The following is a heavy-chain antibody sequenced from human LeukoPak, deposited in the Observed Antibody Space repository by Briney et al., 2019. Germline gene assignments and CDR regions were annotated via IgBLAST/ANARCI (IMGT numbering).Heavy chain of an antibody. D-gene: IGHD6-13*01. CDR3: ARLAAAGPRTYYYYYGMDV. J-gene: IGHJ6*02. CDR2: IYYSGST. V-gene: IGHV4-59*08. CDR1: GGSISSYY. Sequence: SETLSLTCTVSGGSISSYYWSWIRQPPGKGLEWIGYIYYSGSTNYNPSLKSRVTISVDTSKNQFSLKLSSVTAADTAVYYRARLAAAGPRTYYYYYGMDVWGQGTTVTVSS.